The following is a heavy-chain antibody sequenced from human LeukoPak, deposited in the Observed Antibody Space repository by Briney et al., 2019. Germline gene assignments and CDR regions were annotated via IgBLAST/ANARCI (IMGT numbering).Heavy chain of an antibody. CDR3: ARVGVDYDMDV. Sequence: SETLSLTCTVSGGSISGHYWTWVRQPPGEGLEWIGQIHYSGKADYNPSLRSRITISVDTSKNQMSLKVTSVTAADTAVYDCARVGVDYDMDVWGQGTTVTVS. V-gene: IGHV4-59*11. CDR2: IHYSGKA. J-gene: IGHJ6*02. CDR1: GGSISGHY.